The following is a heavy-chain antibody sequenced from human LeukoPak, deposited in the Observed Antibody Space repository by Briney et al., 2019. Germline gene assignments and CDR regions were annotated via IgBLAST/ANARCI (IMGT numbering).Heavy chain of an antibody. J-gene: IGHJ5*02. D-gene: IGHD3-22*01. Sequence: SETLSLTCAVSGYSISSGYYWGWTRQPPGKGLEWIGSIYHSGSTYYNPSLKSRVTISVDTSKNQFSLKLSSVTAADTAVYYCASSRGSSGYYNWFDPWGQGTLVTVSS. CDR3: ASSRGSSGYYNWFDP. CDR2: IYHSGST. CDR1: GYSISSGYY. V-gene: IGHV4-38-2*01.